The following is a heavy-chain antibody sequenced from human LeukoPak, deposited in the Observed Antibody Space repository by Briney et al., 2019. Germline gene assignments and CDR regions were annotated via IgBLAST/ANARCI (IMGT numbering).Heavy chain of an antibody. D-gene: IGHD3-22*01. CDR2: INHSGST. V-gene: IGHV4-34*01. CDR3: ARPHYYDSSGYPL. J-gene: IGHJ4*02. CDR1: GGSFSGYY. Sequence: SETLSLTCAVYGGSFSGYYWSWIRQPPGQGLEWIGEINHSGSTNYNPSLKSRVTITVATSTNQFSLKLRSVSAADTAVYYCARPHYYDSSGYPLWGQGTLVTVSS.